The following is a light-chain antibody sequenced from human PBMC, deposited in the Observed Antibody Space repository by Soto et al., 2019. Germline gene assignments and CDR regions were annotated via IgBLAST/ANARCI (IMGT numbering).Light chain of an antibody. J-gene: IGLJ2*01. CDR2: DVS. V-gene: IGLV2-14*03. CDR1: SSDVGAYNY. CDR3: TSYTRSSSVV. Sequence: QSVLTQPASVSGSPGQSITISCTGTSSDVGAYNYVSWYQQHPGKAPKLMIYDVSNRPSGVSNRFSGSKSGNTASLTISGLEDEEEGDYCCTSYTRSSSVVFGGGTKVTVL.